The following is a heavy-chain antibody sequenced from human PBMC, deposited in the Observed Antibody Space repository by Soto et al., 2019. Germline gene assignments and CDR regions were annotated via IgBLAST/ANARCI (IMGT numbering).Heavy chain of an antibody. V-gene: IGHV1-2*04. J-gene: IGHJ5*02. Sequence: GASVKVSCKASGYTFTGYYMHWVRQAPGQGLEWMGWINPNSGGTNYAQKFQGWVTMTRDTSISTVYMELSSLRSEDTAVYYCARGHTVTLNWFDPWGQGTLVTVSS. D-gene: IGHD4-17*01. CDR3: ARGHTVTLNWFDP. CDR2: INPNSGGT. CDR1: GYTFTGYY.